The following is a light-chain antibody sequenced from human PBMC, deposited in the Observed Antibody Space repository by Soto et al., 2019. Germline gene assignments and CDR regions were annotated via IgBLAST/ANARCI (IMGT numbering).Light chain of an antibody. J-gene: IGKJ1*01. CDR3: QQYGSLYPCT. Sequence: EIVLTQSPGTLSLSPGERATLSCRASQSVSSNYLAWYQQKPGQAPRLLIYGASSRATGIPDRFSGSGSGTDFTLTIRRLEPEDFAVYYCQQYGSLYPCTLGQGT. V-gene: IGKV3-20*01. CDR1: QSVSSNY. CDR2: GAS.